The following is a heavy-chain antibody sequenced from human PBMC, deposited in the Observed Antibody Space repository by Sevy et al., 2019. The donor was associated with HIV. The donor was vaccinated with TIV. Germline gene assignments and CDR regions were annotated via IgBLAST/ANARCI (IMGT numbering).Heavy chain of an antibody. V-gene: IGHV1-18*01. Sequence: ASVKVSCKASGYTFTSYGISWVRQAPGQGLEWMGWISAYNGNTNYAQKLQGRVTMTTDTSTSTAYMELRSLRSDDTAVYYCARERLYSCYDTISLDYWGQGTLVTVSS. J-gene: IGHJ4*02. CDR2: ISAYNGNT. D-gene: IGHD5-12*01. CDR1: GYTFTSYG. CDR3: ARERLYSCYDTISLDY.